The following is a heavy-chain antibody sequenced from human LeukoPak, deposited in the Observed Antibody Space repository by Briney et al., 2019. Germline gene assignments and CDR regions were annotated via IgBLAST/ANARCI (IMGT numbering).Heavy chain of an antibody. J-gene: IGHJ4*02. Sequence: PSETLSLTCTVSGGSISSSSYYWGWIRQPPGKGLEWIGSIYYSGSTYYNPSLKSRVTISVDTSKNQFSLKLSSVTAADTAVYYCARHVVVTATNDYWGQGTLVTVSS. CDR3: ARHVVVTATNDY. CDR1: GGSISSSSYY. CDR2: IYYSGST. V-gene: IGHV4-39*01. D-gene: IGHD2-21*02.